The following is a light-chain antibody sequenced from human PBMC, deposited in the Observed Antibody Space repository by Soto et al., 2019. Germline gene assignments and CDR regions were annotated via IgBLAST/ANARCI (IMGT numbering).Light chain of an antibody. CDR1: SSNIGSNT. Sequence: QSVLTQPPSASGTPGQRVTLSCSGSSSNIGSNTVNWYQQLPGTAPKLLIYSNNQRPSGVPDRFSGSKSGTSASLAISGLRSEDEADYYCAAWDDSLNGLFGGGTKVTVL. J-gene: IGLJ2*01. CDR2: SNN. CDR3: AAWDDSLNGL. V-gene: IGLV1-44*01.